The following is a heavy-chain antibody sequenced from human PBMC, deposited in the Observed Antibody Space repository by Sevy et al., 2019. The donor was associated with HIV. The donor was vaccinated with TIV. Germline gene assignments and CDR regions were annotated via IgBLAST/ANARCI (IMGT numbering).Heavy chain of an antibody. CDR3: ATGAGL. D-gene: IGHD6-19*01. CDR1: GLTFSNYW. CDR2: IKEDGSEK. J-gene: IGHJ4*02. Sequence: GGSLRLSCVVSGLTFSNYWMTWVRQAPGKGLEWVANIKEDGSEKYYLFSVKDRFTISRDNAKNSPFLQMNSLRVDDTGVYYCATGAGLWGQGTLVTVSS. V-gene: IGHV3-7*01.